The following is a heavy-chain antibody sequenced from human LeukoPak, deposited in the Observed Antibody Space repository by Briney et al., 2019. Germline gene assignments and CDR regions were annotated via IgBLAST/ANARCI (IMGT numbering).Heavy chain of an antibody. CDR1: GGSFSGYY. CDR3: ARRRMAASGTVKYFDY. D-gene: IGHD6-13*01. CDR2: ITHSGST. J-gene: IGHJ4*02. Sequence: SETLSLTCAVYGGSFSGYYWSWIRQPPGKGLEWIGEITHSGSTNYNPSLKSRVTISVDTSKNQFSLKLNSVTAADTAVYYCARRRMAASGTVKYFDYWGQGTLVTVSS. V-gene: IGHV4-34*01.